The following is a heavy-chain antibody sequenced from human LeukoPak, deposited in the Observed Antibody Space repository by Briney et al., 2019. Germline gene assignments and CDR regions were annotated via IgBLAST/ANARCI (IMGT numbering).Heavy chain of an antibody. CDR1: GFTFSSYS. Sequence: GGSLRLSCAASGFTFSSYSMNWVRQAPGKGLEWVSSISSSSSYIYYADSVKGRFTISRDNAKNSLYLQMNSLRAEDTAVYYCARDPPLEEAFDIWGQGTMVTVSS. D-gene: IGHD5-24*01. CDR3: ARDPPLEEAFDI. V-gene: IGHV3-21*01. CDR2: ISSSSSYI. J-gene: IGHJ3*02.